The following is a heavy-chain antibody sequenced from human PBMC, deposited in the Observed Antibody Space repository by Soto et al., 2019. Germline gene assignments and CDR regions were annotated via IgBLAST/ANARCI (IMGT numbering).Heavy chain of an antibody. J-gene: IGHJ6*02. D-gene: IGHD3-22*01. CDR1: GGSISSGGYY. CDR3: ARDSEHYYDSSGYYTRSYYYYGMDV. V-gene: IGHV4-31*03. CDR2: IYYSGST. Sequence: SETLSLTCTVSGGSISSGGYYWSWIRQHPGKGLEWIGYIYYSGSTYYNPSLKSRVTISVDTSKNQFSLKLSSVTAADTAVYYCARDSEHYYDSSGYYTRSYYYYGMDVWGQGTTVTVSS.